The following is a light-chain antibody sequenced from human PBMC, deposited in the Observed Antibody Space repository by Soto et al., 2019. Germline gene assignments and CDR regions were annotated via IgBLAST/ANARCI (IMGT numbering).Light chain of an antibody. CDR3: QQNYSSPQT. Sequence: IQITQSPSSLSASVGDRVTITCRASQSISSYLDWYQQKPGKAPKLLIYAASSLQSGVPSRFSGSGSGTDFTLTISSLQPEDFATYYCQQNYSSPQTFGQGTKVDIK. V-gene: IGKV1-39*01. CDR2: AAS. CDR1: QSISSY. J-gene: IGKJ1*01.